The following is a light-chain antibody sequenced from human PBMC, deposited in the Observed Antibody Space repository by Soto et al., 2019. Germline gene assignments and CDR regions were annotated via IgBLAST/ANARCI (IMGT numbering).Light chain of an antibody. V-gene: IGKV1-5*03. CDR1: QSISSW. J-gene: IGKJ2*01. Sequence: DIQMTESTSTLSASVGDRVTSTCRASQSISSWLAWYQQKPGKAPKLLIYKASSSESGVPSRFSGSGSGTEFTLAISSLQPDDFATYYCQQYSTYSYTFGQGTKLEIK. CDR3: QQYSTYSYT. CDR2: KAS.